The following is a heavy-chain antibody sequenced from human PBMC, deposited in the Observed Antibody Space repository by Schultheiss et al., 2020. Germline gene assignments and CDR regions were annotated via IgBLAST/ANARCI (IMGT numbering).Heavy chain of an antibody. CDR1: GFTFSSYA. CDR2: ISGSGGST. D-gene: IGHD1-26*01. V-gene: IGHV3-23*01. CDR3: AKSGRLKYSGSYSSYYYYYMDV. J-gene: IGHJ6*03. Sequence: GGSLRLSCAASGFTFSSYAMHWVRQAPGKGLEWVSAISGSGGSTYYADSVKGRFTISRDNSKNTLYLQMNSLRAEDTAVYYCAKSGRLKYSGSYSSYYYYYMDVWGKGTTVTVSS.